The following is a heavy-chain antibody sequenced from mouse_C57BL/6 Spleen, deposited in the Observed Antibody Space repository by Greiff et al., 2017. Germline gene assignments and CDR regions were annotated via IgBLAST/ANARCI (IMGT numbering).Heavy chain of an antibody. CDR2: INYDGSST. D-gene: IGHD2-10*01. CDR3: ARVSYYGKGGYAMDY. V-gene: IGHV5-16*01. CDR1: GFTFSDYY. J-gene: IGHJ4*01. Sequence: EVKVVESEGGLVQPGSSMKLSCTASGFTFSDYYMAWVRQVQEKGLEWVANINYDGSSTYYLDSLKSRFIISRDNAKNILYLQMSSLKSEDTATYYCARVSYYGKGGYAMDYWGQGTSVTVSS.